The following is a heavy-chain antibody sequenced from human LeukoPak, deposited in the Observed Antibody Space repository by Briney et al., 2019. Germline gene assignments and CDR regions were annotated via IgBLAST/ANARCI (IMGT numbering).Heavy chain of an antibody. Sequence: SETLSLTCAVYGGSFSGYYWSWIRQPPGKGLEWIGEINHSGSTNYNPSLKSRVTISVDTSENQFSLKLSSVTAADTAVYYCARGAPRGSGGYRNRPGLRYFDYWGQGTLVTVSS. CDR3: ARGAPRGSGGYRNRPGLRYFDY. V-gene: IGHV4-34*01. CDR1: GGSFSGYY. D-gene: IGHD3-10*01. J-gene: IGHJ4*02. CDR2: INHSGST.